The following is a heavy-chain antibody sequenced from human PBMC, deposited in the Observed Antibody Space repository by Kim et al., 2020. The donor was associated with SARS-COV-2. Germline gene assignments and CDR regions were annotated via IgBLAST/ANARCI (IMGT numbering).Heavy chain of an antibody. V-gene: IGHV4-59*01. Sequence: SETLSLTCTVSGGSISSYYWSWIRQPPGKGLEWIGYIYYSGSTNYNPSLKSRVTISVDTSKNQFSLKLSSVTAADTAVYYCARAFGYSSSWYTGYYYYYGMDVWGQGTTVTVSS. J-gene: IGHJ6*02. CDR3: ARAFGYSSSWYTGYYYYYGMDV. D-gene: IGHD6-13*01. CDR2: IYYSGST. CDR1: GGSISSYY.